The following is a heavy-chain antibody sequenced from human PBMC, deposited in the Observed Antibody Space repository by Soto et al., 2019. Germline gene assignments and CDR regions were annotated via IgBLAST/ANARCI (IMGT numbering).Heavy chain of an antibody. CDR2: INPNSGGT. Sequence: GESLKISCKASGYTFTGYYMHWVRQAPGQGLEWMGWINPNSGGTNYAQKFQGWVTMTRDTSISTAYMELSRLRSDDTAVYYCARSGHSGSYYYFDYWGQGTLVTVSS. CDR1: GYTFTGYY. D-gene: IGHD1-26*01. J-gene: IGHJ4*02. CDR3: ARSGHSGSYYYFDY. V-gene: IGHV1-2*04.